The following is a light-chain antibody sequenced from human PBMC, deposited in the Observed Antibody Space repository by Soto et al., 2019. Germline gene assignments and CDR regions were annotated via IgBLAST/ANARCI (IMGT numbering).Light chain of an antibody. J-gene: IGKJ4*01. V-gene: IGKV3-20*01. CDR2: VAS. CDR1: QSVSSSY. Sequence: EIVLTQSPGTLSLSPGERATLSCRASQSVSSSYLAWYQQKPGQAPRLVIYVASSRATGIPDRFSGSGSGTDFTLTISRLEPEDFAVYYCQQYGSSPLTFGGGTKVEIK. CDR3: QQYGSSPLT.